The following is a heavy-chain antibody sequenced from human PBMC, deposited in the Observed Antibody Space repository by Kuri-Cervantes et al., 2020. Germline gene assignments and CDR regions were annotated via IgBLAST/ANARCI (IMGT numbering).Heavy chain of an antibody. J-gene: IGHJ3*02. Sequence: GESLKISCAASGFTFSSYGMHWVRQAPGKGLEWVAVIWYDGSNKYYADSVKGRFTISRDNAKNSLYLQMNSLRAEDTAVYYRARDDRRGRCAFDIWGQGTMVTVSS. V-gene: IGHV3-33*08. D-gene: IGHD1-14*01. CDR3: ARDDRRGRCAFDI. CDR2: IWYDGSNK. CDR1: GFTFSSYG.